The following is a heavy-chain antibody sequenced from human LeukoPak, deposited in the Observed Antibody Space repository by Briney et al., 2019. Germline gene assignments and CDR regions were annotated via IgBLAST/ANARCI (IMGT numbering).Heavy chain of an antibody. V-gene: IGHV1-18*04. D-gene: IGHD1-26*01. CDR1: GYTFTGYY. Sequence: ASVKVSCKASGYTFTGYYIHWVRQAPGQGLEWMGWISAYNGNTNYAQKLQGRVTMTTDTATSTAYMELRSLRSDDTAVYYCARGGPTTRYSGSSGGEDYWGQGTLVTVSS. CDR2: ISAYNGNT. J-gene: IGHJ4*02. CDR3: ARGGPTTRYSGSSGGEDY.